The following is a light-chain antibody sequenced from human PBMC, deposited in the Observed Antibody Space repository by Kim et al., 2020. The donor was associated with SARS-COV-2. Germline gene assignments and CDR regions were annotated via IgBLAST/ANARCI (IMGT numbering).Light chain of an antibody. V-gene: IGLV1-44*01. CDR2: SNN. Sequence: GQRVTISCSGSSSNIGSNPVNWYQQLPGTAPKLLFYSNNQRPSGVPDRFSGSKSGTSASLAISGLQSEDEADYYCAAWDDSLNGYVFGTGTKVTVL. CDR1: SSNIGSNP. CDR3: AAWDDSLNGYV. J-gene: IGLJ1*01.